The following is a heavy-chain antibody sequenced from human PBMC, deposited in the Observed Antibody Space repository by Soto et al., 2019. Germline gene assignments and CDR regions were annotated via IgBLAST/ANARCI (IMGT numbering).Heavy chain of an antibody. V-gene: IGHV3-23*01. CDR1: GFTFSNYA. J-gene: IGHJ4*02. Sequence: GGSLRLSWAASGFTFSNYAMSWVRQAPERGLEWVSGISGSGDNTYYADSVKGRFTISRDNSKSTLYLQMNSLRAEDTALYYCTRESPASFAYRGQGTLVTVSS. CDR2: ISGSGDNT. CDR3: TRESPASFAY.